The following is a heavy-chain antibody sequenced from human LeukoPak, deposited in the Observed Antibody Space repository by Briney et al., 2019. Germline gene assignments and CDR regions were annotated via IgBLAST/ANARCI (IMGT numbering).Heavy chain of an antibody. CDR2: IYYSGST. CDR1: GASISSDYYS. Sequence: SETLSLTCTVSGASISSDYYSWSWIRQPPGKDLEWIGYIYYSGSTSYNPSLKSRLTISIDTSKNQFSLKLSSVTAADTAVYYCAIKRGQGLDYWGQGTLVTVSS. D-gene: IGHD3-16*01. CDR3: AIKRGQGLDY. V-gene: IGHV4-30-4*01. J-gene: IGHJ4*02.